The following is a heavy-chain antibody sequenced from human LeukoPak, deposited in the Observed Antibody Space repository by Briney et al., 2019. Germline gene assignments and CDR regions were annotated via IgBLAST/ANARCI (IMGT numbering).Heavy chain of an antibody. V-gene: IGHV1-18*01. Sequence: GASVKVSCKASGYTFTSYGISWVRQAPGQGLEWMGWISAYNGNTNYAQKLQGRVTMTTDTSTSTAHMELRSLRSDDTAVYYCARASGSSAVPFDYWGQGTLVTVSS. CDR3: ARASGSSAVPFDY. D-gene: IGHD3-10*01. J-gene: IGHJ4*02. CDR2: ISAYNGNT. CDR1: GYTFTSYG.